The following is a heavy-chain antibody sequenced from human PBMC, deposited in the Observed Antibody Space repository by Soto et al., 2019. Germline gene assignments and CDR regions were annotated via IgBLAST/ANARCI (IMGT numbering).Heavy chain of an antibody. CDR3: ARDRGTTGTVDYYYGMDV. CDR1: GSTFSRYA. V-gene: IGHV3-23*01. J-gene: IGHJ6*02. Sequence: GGSLRLSCAASGSTFSRYAMNWVRQAPGKGLEWVSGISASGGSTYYADFVKGRITISRDNPKSTLYLQMNSLRVDDTGEYYCARDRGTTGTVDYYYGMDVWGRGTTVTVSS. D-gene: IGHD1-1*01. CDR2: ISASGGST.